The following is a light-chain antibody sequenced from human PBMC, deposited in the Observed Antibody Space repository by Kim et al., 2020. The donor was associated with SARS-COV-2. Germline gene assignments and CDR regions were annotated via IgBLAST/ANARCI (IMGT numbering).Light chain of an antibody. CDR1: SNDVGGYNY. CDR2: AVS. V-gene: IGLV2-14*03. CDR3: ISYTSSITWV. J-gene: IGLJ3*02. Sequence: QSALTQPASVSGSPGQSITISCTGTSNDVGGYNYVSWYQQHPGKAPKLMIYAVSKRPSGVSNRFSGSKSGNTASLTISGLQAEDEADYYCISYTSSITWVFGGGTQLTVL.